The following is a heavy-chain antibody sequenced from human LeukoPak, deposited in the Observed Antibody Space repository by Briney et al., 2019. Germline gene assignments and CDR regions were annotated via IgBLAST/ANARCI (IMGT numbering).Heavy chain of an antibody. V-gene: IGHV1-18*01. D-gene: IGHD1-26*01. J-gene: IGHJ4*02. Sequence: EASVKVSCKASGYTFTSYGISWVRQAPGQGLEWMGWISAYNGNTNYAQKLQGRVTMTTDTSTSTAYMELRSLRSDDTAVYYCARDVGSGSYSPNYYFDYWGQGTLVTVSS. CDR2: ISAYNGNT. CDR3: ARDVGSGSYSPNYYFDY. CDR1: GYTFTSYG.